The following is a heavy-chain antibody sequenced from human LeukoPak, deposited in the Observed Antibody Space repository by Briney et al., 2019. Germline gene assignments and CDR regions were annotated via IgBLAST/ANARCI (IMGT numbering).Heavy chain of an antibody. D-gene: IGHD6-13*01. V-gene: IGHV3-23*01. CDR1: GFTFSSYA. J-gene: IGHJ4*02. CDR3: AKDQSSSWLRPSYYFDY. Sequence: GRSLRLSCAASGFTFSSYAMHWVRQAPGKGLEWVSAISGSGGSTYYADSVKGRFTISRDNSKNTLYLQMNSLRAEDTAVYYCAKDQSSSWLRPSYYFDYWGQGTLVTVSS. CDR2: ISGSGGST.